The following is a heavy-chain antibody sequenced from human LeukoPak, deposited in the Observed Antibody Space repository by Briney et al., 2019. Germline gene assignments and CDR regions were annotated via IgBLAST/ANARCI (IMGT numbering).Heavy chain of an antibody. V-gene: IGHV3-48*01. CDR3: ARALGSTYAFDI. Sequence: PGGSLRLSCAASGFTFSGYSINWVRQAPGKGLEWVSYISSSSDTIFYADSVKGRFTISRDNAKNSLYLQMNSLRAEDTAVYYCARALGSTYAFDIWGQGTMVTVSS. CDR2: ISSSSDTI. CDR1: GFTFSGYS. D-gene: IGHD1-26*01. J-gene: IGHJ3*02.